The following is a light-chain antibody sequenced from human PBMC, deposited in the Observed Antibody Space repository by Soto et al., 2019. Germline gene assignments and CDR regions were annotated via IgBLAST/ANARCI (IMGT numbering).Light chain of an antibody. CDR1: SSDVGGYNY. J-gene: IGLJ1*01. V-gene: IGLV2-14*01. CDR2: EVS. CDR3: SSYTSSSPPEGV. Sequence: QSALTQPASVSGSPGQSITISCTGTSSDVGGYNYVSWYQQHPGKAPKLMIYEVSNRPSGVSNRFSGSKSGNTASLTISGLQAEDEADYYCSSYTSSSPPEGVFGTGTKVTVL.